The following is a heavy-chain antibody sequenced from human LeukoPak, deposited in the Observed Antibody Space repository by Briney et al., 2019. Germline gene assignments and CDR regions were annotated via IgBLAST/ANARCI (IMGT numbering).Heavy chain of an antibody. V-gene: IGHV4-59*01. CDR2: IYSSGST. D-gene: IGHD4/OR15-4a*01. CDR3: ARDNRGGAKWPFDY. CDR1: GGSINSYY. Sequence: PSETLSLTCTVSGGSINSYYWSWIRQPPGKGLEWIGYIYSSGSTTYNPSLKSRVTISVDTSKNQFSLRPSSVTAADTAVYYCARDNRGGAKWPFDYWGQGILVTVSS. J-gene: IGHJ4*02.